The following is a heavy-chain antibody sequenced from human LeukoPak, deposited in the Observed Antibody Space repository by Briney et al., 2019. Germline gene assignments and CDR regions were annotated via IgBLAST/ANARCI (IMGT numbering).Heavy chain of an antibody. CDR1: GGSISSYY. Sequence: PSETLSLTCTVSGGSISSYYWSWIRQPAGKGLEWIGRIYTSGSTNYNPSLKSRVTMSVDTSKNQFSLKLSSVTAADTAVYYCARAFYGGWYNPLDYFDYWGQGTLVTVSS. D-gene: IGHD6-19*01. CDR3: ARAFYGGWYNPLDYFDY. V-gene: IGHV4-4*07. CDR2: IYTSGST. J-gene: IGHJ4*02.